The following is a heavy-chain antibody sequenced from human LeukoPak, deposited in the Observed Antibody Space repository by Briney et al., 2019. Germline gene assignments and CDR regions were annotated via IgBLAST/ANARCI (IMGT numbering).Heavy chain of an antibody. CDR1: GFTFSAYG. CDR3: ARDWGEGFFSMAFDI. J-gene: IGHJ3*02. V-gene: IGHV3-33*01. CDR2: IWYDGSNK. Sequence: PGGSLRLSCAASGFTFSAYGTHWVRQAPGKGPEWVAVIWYDGSNKYYADSVKGRFTISRDNSKNTLYLQMNRLRAEDTAVYYCARDWGEGFFSMAFDIWGQGTMVTVSS. D-gene: IGHD3-16*01.